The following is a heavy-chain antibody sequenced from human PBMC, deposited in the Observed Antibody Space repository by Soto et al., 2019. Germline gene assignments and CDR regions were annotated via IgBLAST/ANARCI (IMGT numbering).Heavy chain of an antibody. CDR3: ARARITMVREVIKYNMDV. V-gene: IGHV4-59*01. CDR1: GGSISNYY. D-gene: IGHD3-10*01. Sequence: SETLSLTCTVSGGSISNYYWSWIRQSPGKGLEWIGYIYDTGNTNTNPSLQSRATISMDTSKNQLSLKLSSVTAADTAVYYYARARITMVREVIKYNMDVWGQGATVTVSS. CDR2: IYDTGNT. J-gene: IGHJ6*02.